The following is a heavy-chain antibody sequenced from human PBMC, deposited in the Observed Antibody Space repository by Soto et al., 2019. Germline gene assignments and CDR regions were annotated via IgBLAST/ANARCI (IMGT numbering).Heavy chain of an antibody. V-gene: IGHV3-66*01. J-gene: IGHJ4*02. CDR1: GFTVNSNY. Sequence: EVQLVESGGSLVQPGGSLRLSCAASGFTVNSNYMSWVRQAPGKGLEWVSVVYIGGNTYYAESVEDRFTISRDNFQNMLYPPMNSLRAEDTAVYYCAGSVGGGFDYWGQGTLVTVSS. D-gene: IGHD3-16*01. CDR2: VYIGGNT. CDR3: AGSVGGGFDY.